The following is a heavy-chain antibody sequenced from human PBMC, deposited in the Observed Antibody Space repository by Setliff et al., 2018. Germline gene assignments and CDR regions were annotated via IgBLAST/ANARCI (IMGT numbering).Heavy chain of an antibody. J-gene: IGHJ4*02. CDR2: ISHSGST. CDR3: AGGRRYDYGWDFDY. CDR1: GYSISSGHY. Sequence: SETLCLTCTVSGYSISSGHYWGWIRQPPGKGLEWIGSISHSGSTYYNPSLRSRVTISLDTSKNQFSPRLTSVTAADTAVYYCAGGRRYDYGWDFDYWGQGTLVTVSS. V-gene: IGHV4-38-2*02. D-gene: IGHD4-17*01.